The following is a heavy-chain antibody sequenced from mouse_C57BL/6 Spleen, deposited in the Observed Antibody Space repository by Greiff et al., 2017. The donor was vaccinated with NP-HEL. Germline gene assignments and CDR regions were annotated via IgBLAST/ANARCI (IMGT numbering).Heavy chain of an antibody. CDR1: GFTFSSYG. V-gene: IGHV5-6*01. J-gene: IGHJ2*01. CDR2: ISSGGSYT. CDR3: AREHYDGEYYFDY. D-gene: IGHD1-2*01. Sequence: EVQLQESGGDLVKPGGSLKLSCAASGFTFSSYGMSWVRQTPDKRLEWVATISSGGSYTYYPDSVKGRFTISRDNAKNTLYLQMSSLKSEDTAMYYCAREHYDGEYYFDYWGQGTTLTVSS.